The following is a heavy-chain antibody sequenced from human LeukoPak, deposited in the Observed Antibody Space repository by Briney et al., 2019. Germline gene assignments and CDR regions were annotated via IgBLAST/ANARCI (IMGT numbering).Heavy chain of an antibody. CDR1: GFTFSNYA. V-gene: IGHV3-30-3*01. CDR3: ARDQPGTYTLSST. Sequence: GGSLRLSCAASGFTFSNYAMPPLRQAPGKGLEWMAFISFDGSDKYYADSVKGRFTISRDNSKNTLYLQMNSLRAEDTAVYYCARDQPGTYTLSSTWGQGTLVTVSS. CDR2: ISFDGSDK. J-gene: IGHJ5*02. D-gene: IGHD6-19*01.